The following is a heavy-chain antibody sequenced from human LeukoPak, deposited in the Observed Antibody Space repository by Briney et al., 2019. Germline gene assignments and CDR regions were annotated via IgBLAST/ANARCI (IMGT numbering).Heavy chain of an antibody. CDR1: GDSISRGDSF. D-gene: IGHD3-16*01. Sequence: SETLSLTCTISGDSISRGDSFWTRIRQDPGKGRVWMGFIFYTGITDYNPSLKSQVTMAVDTSKNQFSLKLSSVTAADTAVYYCARDESSWGPFDYWGQGTLVTVSS. CDR3: ARDESSWGPFDY. CDR2: IFYTGIT. J-gene: IGHJ4*02. V-gene: IGHV4-30-4*02.